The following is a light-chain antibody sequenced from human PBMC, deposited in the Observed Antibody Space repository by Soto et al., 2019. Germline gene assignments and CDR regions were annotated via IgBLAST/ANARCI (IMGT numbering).Light chain of an antibody. CDR2: DDN. Sequence: QSVLTQPASVSGSPGQSITISCTGTTSDIGGWNYVSWYQQHPGKAPKLMIYDDNKRPSGIPDRFSGSKSGTSATLGITGFQTGDEADYYCGSWDSSLSAYVFGTGTKLTVL. CDR1: TSDIGGWNY. V-gene: IGLV1-51*01. CDR3: GSWDSSLSAYV. J-gene: IGLJ1*01.